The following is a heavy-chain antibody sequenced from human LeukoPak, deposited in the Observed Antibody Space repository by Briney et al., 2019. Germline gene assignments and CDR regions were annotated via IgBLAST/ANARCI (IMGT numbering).Heavy chain of an antibody. V-gene: IGHV3-23*01. D-gene: IGHD3-9*01. CDR3: AKDRSPGILTGYYPN. CDR1: GFTFRNYA. Sequence: PGGSLRLSCAAAGFTFRNYAMSWVLQAPGIGLEWVSAVSVGGESTYYADSVRGRFTISRDNSKNTLFLQMNSLRAEDTALYYCAKDRSPGILTGYYPNWGQGTLVIVSS. CDR2: VSVGGEST. J-gene: IGHJ4*02.